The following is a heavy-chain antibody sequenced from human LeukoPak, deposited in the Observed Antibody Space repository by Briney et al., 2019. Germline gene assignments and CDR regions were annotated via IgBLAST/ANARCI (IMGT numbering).Heavy chain of an antibody. CDR2: ISSNGGST. D-gene: IGHD6-19*01. J-gene: IGHJ4*02. CDR3: AKDTSSGWNTFDY. CDR1: GFTFSSYA. V-gene: IGHV3-64*04. Sequence: GGSLRLSCSASGFTFSSYAMHWVRQAPGKGLEYVSAISSNGGSTYYADSVKGRFTISRDNAKNSLYLQMNSLRAEDTALYYCAKDTSSGWNTFDYWGQGTLVTVSS.